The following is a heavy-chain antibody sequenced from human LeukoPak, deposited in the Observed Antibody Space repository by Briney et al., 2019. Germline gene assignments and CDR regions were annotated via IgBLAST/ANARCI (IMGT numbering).Heavy chain of an antibody. CDR3: AKGGWGSISDY. J-gene: IGHJ4*02. CDR2: ISHSGDST. Sequence: GGSLRLSCAASGFTFSSCSMAWVRQAPGKRPEWVSTISHSGDSTYYADSVKGRFTISRDNSKNTLSLQMNSLRAEDTALYYCAKGGWGSISDYWGQGTLVTVSS. D-gene: IGHD3-16*01. CDR1: GFTFSSCS. V-gene: IGHV3-23*01.